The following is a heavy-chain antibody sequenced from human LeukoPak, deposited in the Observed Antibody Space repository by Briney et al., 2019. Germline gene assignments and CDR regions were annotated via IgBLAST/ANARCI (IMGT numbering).Heavy chain of an antibody. Sequence: PSETMSLTCTVSGGSISSSSYYWGWIRQPPGKGLEWIGSIYYSGSTYCNPSLKSRVTISVDTSKNQFSLKLSSVTAADTAVYYCARPHIYDFWSGYSNWFDPWGQGTLVTVSS. D-gene: IGHD3-3*01. CDR1: GGSISSSSYY. CDR3: ARPHIYDFWSGYSNWFDP. CDR2: IYYSGST. V-gene: IGHV4-39*01. J-gene: IGHJ5*02.